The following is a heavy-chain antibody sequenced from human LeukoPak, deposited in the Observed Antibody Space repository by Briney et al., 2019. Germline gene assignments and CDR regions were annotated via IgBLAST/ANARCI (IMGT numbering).Heavy chain of an antibody. V-gene: IGHV3-53*01. CDR3: AREGYSGSYSDGNWFDP. D-gene: IGHD1-26*01. CDR2: IYSGGST. CDR1: GFTVSSNY. J-gene: IGHJ5*02. Sequence: GGSLRLSCAASGFTVSSNYMSWVRQAPGKGLEWVSVIYSGGSTYYADSVKGRFTISRDNSKNTLYLQMSSLRAEDTAVYYCAREGYSGSYSDGNWFDPWGQGTLVTVSS.